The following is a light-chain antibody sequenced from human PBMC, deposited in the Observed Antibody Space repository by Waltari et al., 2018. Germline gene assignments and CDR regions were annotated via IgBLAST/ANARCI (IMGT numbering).Light chain of an antibody. CDR2: GAS. CDR3: QQYNNWPLLT. CDR1: QSVSSN. V-gene: IGKV3D-15*01. Sequence: EIVMTQSPATLSVSPGERATLSCRASQSVSSNLAWYQQKPGQAPRLLIYGASTRATGIPARFSGSGSGTEFTLTISSLQSEDFAVYYWQQYNNWPLLTFG. J-gene: IGKJ4*01.